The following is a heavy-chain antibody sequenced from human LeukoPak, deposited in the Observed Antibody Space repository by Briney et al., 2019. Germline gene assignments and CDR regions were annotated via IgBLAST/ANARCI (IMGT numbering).Heavy chain of an antibody. CDR3: ARVRTVVTPNYYGMDV. CDR1: GDSISSSNYY. Sequence: SETLSLTCTVSGDSISSSNYYWGWIRQPPGKGLEWIGSISNGGNIYYNPSLKSRVIISIDKSKSQFSLKLSSVTAADTAVYYCARVRTVVTPNYYGMDVWGQGTTVTVSS. V-gene: IGHV4-39*07. J-gene: IGHJ6*02. D-gene: IGHD4-23*01. CDR2: ISNGGNI.